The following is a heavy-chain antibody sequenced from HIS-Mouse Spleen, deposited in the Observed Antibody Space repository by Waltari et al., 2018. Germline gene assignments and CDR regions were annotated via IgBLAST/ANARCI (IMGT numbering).Heavy chain of an antibody. Sequence: QVTLRESGPALVKPTQTLTLTCTFSGFSLSTSGSCVTWIRPPPGKALEWLARIDWDDDKYYSTSLKSRLTISKDTSKNQVVLTMTNMDPVDTATYYCARIAEGYSSGWYAFDYWGQGTLVTVSS. CDR2: IDWDDDK. CDR3: ARIAEGYSSGWYAFDY. J-gene: IGHJ4*02. CDR1: GFSLSTSGSC. V-gene: IGHV2-70*15. D-gene: IGHD6-19*01.